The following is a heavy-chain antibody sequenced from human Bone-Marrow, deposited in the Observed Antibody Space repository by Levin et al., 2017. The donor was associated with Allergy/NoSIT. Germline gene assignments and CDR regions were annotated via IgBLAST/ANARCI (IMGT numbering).Heavy chain of an antibody. J-gene: IGHJ3*02. V-gene: IGHV4-59*02. CDR3: ARGTTVTDAFDI. D-gene: IGHD4-17*01. CDR1: GGSVRHSY. Sequence: SQTLSLTCTVSGGSVRHSYWTWIRQSPGKGLEWIGYVYYTGSTNYNPSLKSRVTIAVDTSKNDFSLSLSSVTAADTALYYCARGTTVTDAFDIWGQGTMVTVSS. CDR2: VYYTGST.